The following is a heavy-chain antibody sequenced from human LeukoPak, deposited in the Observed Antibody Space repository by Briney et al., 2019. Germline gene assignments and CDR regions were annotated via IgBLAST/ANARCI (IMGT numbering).Heavy chain of an antibody. CDR3: ARYIVPLSAVAGTSYAFDI. D-gene: IGHD6-19*01. Sequence: ASVKVSCKASGYTFTSYGISWVRQAPGQGLEWMGWISAYNGNTNYAQKLQGRVTMTTGTSTSTAYMELRSLRSDDTAVYYCARYIVPLSAVAGTSYAFDIWGQGTMVTVSS. J-gene: IGHJ3*02. V-gene: IGHV1-18*01. CDR2: ISAYNGNT. CDR1: GYTFTSYG.